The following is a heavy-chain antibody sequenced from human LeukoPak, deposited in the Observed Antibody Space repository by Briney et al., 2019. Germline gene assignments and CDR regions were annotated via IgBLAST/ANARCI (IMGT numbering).Heavy chain of an antibody. V-gene: IGHV1-18*01. CDR2: ISAYNGNT. D-gene: IGHD5-12*01. CDR1: GYTFTSYG. CDR3: ARDLEDIVATWGEAYFDY. J-gene: IGHJ4*02. Sequence: ASVTVSCKASGYTFTSYGISWVRQAPGQGLEWMGWISAYNGNTNYAQKLQGRVTMTTDTSTSTAYMELRSLRSDDTAVYYCARDLEDIVATWGEAYFDYWGQGTLVTVSS.